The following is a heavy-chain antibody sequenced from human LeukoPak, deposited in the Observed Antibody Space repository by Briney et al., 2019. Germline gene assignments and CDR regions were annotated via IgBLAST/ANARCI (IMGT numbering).Heavy chain of an antibody. Sequence: ASVTVSYKASGYAFADYYIHWVRQAPGQGLEWMGLINPNTGGTNYAQKFQGRVTMTSDTSITTAYMELSRLRSDDTAVYYCARRPIVGVPAPIDYWGQGNLVTVSS. D-gene: IGHD2-2*01. CDR2: INPNTGGT. V-gene: IGHV1-2*02. CDR3: ARRPIVGVPAPIDY. CDR1: GYAFADYY. J-gene: IGHJ4*02.